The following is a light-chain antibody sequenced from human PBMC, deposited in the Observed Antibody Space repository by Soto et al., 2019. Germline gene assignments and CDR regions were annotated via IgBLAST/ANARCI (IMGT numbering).Light chain of an antibody. J-gene: IGLJ2*01. V-gene: IGLV2-14*03. CDR3: SSYTITDSLVL. CDR1: ASDVGGYNY. Sequence: QSALTQPASVSGSPGQSITLPCTGTASDVGGYNYVSWYQQHPGKAPKLLIFDVTSRPSGISNRFSGSKSGNTASLTISGLQADDEADYYCSSYTITDSLVLFGGGTKLTVL. CDR2: DVT.